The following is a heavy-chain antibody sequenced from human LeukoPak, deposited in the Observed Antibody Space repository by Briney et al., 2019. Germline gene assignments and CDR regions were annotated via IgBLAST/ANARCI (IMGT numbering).Heavy chain of an antibody. CDR2: INSDGSST. Sequence: GGSLRLSCAASGFTFSSYWMHWVRHAPGKGLVWVSRINSDGSSTSYADSVKGRFTISRDNAKNTLYLQMNSLRAEDTAVYYCARGITIFGVVISLYYFDYWGQGTLVTVSS. J-gene: IGHJ4*02. CDR3: ARGITIFGVVISLYYFDY. CDR1: GFTFSSYW. D-gene: IGHD3-3*01. V-gene: IGHV3-74*01.